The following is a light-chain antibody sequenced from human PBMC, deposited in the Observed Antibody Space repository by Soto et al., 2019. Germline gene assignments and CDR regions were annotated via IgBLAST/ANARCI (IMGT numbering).Light chain of an antibody. CDR2: DAS. Sequence: EIVLTQSPATLSLSPGERATLSCRASQSVSSYLAWYQQKPGQAPRLLIYDASNRATGIPARFSGRVSGTDFTLTISSLEPEDFAGYYWQQRSNWPLTFGGGTQV. J-gene: IGKJ4*01. V-gene: IGKV3-11*01. CDR3: QQRSNWPLT. CDR1: QSVSSY.